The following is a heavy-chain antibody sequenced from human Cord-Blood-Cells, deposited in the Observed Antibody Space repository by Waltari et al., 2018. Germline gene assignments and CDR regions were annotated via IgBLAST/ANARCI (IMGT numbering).Heavy chain of an antibody. CDR1: DSPFCRIS. D-gene: IGHD2-2*01. CDR3: VVPAANWFDP. V-gene: IGHV3-21*01. J-gene: IGHJ5*02. Sequence: VQLVESGGGLVQPARSLSLPCAASDSPFCRISTYWVRQAPGKGLEWVSSISSSSSYIYYADSVKGRFTISRDNAKNSLYLQMNSLRAEDTAVYYCVVPAANWFDPWGQGTLVTVSS. CDR2: ISSSSSYI.